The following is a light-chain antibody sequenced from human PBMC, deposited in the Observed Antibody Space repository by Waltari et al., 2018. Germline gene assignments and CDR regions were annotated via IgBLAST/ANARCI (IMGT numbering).Light chain of an antibody. V-gene: IGLV2-11*01. J-gene: IGLJ1*01. CDR1: SSDVGGYNY. CDR3: CSYAGSYTHNYV. Sequence: QSALTQPRSVSGSPGQSVTISCTGTSSDVGGYNYVSWYQQHPGKAPKLMIYDVSKRPSGVPDRFSGSKSGNTASLTISGLQAEDEADYYCCSYAGSYTHNYVFGTETKVTVL. CDR2: DVS.